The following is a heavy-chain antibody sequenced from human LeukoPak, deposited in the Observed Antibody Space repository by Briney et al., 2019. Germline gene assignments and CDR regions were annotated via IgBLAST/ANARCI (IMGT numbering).Heavy chain of an antibody. J-gene: IGHJ4*02. CDR3: AKDRSSGSYYNDLDY. D-gene: IGHD3-10*01. CDR1: IFTFSSYG. Sequence: GRSLRLSCAASIFTFSSYGMHWVRQAPGKGLEWVAFISSDETNRYYADSVKGRFIISRDNSKNTLYLQMNSLRAEDTALYYCAKDRSSGSYYNDLDYWGQGTLVTVSS. V-gene: IGHV3-30*18. CDR2: ISSDETNR.